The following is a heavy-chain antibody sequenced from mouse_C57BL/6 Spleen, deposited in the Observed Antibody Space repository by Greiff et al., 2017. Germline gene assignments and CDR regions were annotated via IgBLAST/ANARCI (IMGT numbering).Heavy chain of an antibody. CDR1: GFPFSDYG. V-gene: IGHV5-17*01. J-gene: IGHJ2*01. Sequence: EVQLVESGGGLVKPGGSLKLSCAASGFPFSDYGMHWVRQAPEKGLEWVAYISSGSSTIYYADPVKGRFTISRDNAKNTLFLQMTSLRSEDTAMYYCARRKLGLFDYWGQGTTLTVSS. CDR3: ARRKLGLFDY. D-gene: IGHD4-1*01. CDR2: ISSGSSTI.